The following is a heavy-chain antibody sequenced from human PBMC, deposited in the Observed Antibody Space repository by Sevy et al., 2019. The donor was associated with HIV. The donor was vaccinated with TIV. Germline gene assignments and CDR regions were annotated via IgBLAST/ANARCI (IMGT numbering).Heavy chain of an antibody. CDR1: GYTFNQFG. CDR3: ARDRWARTTDYFIDF. Sequence: ASVKVSCKTSGYTFNQFGVTWVRLAPGRGFEWLGWKSAYNGNTNYAQRFKGRVTMTTDMSTGTAYLELRSLTSDDTAIYFCARDRWARTTDYFIDFWGQGTPVTVSS. V-gene: IGHV1-18*01. CDR2: KSAYNGNT. D-gene: IGHD4-4*01. J-gene: IGHJ4*02.